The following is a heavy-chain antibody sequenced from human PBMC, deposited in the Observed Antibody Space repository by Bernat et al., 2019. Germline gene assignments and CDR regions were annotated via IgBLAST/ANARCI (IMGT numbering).Heavy chain of an antibody. CDR1: GFTFSSYG. CDR2: IWYDGSNK. V-gene: IGHV3-33*01. Sequence: QVQLVESGGGVVQPGRSLRLSCAASGFTFSSYGMHWVRQAPGKGLEWVAVIWYDGSNKYYADSVKGRFTISRDNAKNTLYLQMNTLRPEDTAVYYCTRGSYSSSLNWFDPWGQGTLVIVSS. J-gene: IGHJ5*02. D-gene: IGHD6-6*01. CDR3: TRGSYSSSLNWFDP.